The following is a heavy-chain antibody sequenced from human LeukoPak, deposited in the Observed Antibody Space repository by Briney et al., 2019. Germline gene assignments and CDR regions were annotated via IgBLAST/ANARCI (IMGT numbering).Heavy chain of an antibody. CDR1: GFTFSSYA. CDR2: VSGSGGDT. V-gene: IGHV3-23*01. D-gene: IGHD1-26*01. Sequence: GGSLRLSCAASGFTFSSYAMNWVRQAPGKGLEWVSSVSGSGGDTYYVDSVKGRFTIPRDNSKNTLYLQMNSLRAEDTAVYYCGEEWWELQFSVGDWGQGTLVTVSS. J-gene: IGHJ4*02. CDR3: GEEWWELQFSVGD.